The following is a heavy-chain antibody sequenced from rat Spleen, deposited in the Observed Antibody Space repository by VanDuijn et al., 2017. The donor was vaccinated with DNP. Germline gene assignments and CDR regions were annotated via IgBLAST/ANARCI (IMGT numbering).Heavy chain of an antibody. Sequence: EVHLVGSGGGLVQPGRSLKLSCAASGFTFSNYGMAWVRQAPKKGLEWVATISASGSNTYYRDSVKGRFTFSRDNAENTLYLQMDSLRSEDTATYYCTTAYYGFAYWGQGTLVTVSS. CDR3: TTAYYGFAY. CDR2: ISASGSNT. J-gene: IGHJ3*01. CDR1: GFTFSNYG. V-gene: IGHV5S13*01. D-gene: IGHD1-1*01.